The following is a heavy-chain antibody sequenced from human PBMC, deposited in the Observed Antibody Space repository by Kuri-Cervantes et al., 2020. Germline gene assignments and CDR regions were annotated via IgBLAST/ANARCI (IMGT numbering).Heavy chain of an antibody. V-gene: IGHV1-69*06. D-gene: IGHD2/OR15-2a*01. J-gene: IGHJ4*02. Sequence: SVKVSCKASGGTFSSYAISWVRQAPGQGLEWMGGIIPIFGTANYAQKFQGRVTITADKSTSTAYMELRSLRSDDTAVYYCARSLRRDNREDYWGQGTLVTVSS. CDR2: IIPIFGTA. CDR1: GGTFSSYA. CDR3: ARSLRRDNREDY.